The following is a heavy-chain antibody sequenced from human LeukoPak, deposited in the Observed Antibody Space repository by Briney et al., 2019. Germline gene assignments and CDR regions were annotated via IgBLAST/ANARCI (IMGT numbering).Heavy chain of an antibody. CDR1: GYSFTSHW. V-gene: IGHV5-51*01. D-gene: IGHD3-9*01. CDR2: IYPADSDT. J-gene: IGHJ4*02. Sequence: GQSLKISCKGSGYSFTSHWIGWVRQLPGKGLEWMGIIYPADSDTKYSPSFQGQVTISADKSINTAYLQWSGLKVSDTAIYYGTRHPYFNNLTGYYAVFDYWGQGTLVTVSS. CDR3: TRHPYFNNLTGYYAVFDY.